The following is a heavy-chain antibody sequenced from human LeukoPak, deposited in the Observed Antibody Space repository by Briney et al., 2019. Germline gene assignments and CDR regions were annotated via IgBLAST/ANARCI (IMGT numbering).Heavy chain of an antibody. D-gene: IGHD1-26*01. J-gene: IGHJ4*02. Sequence: GGSLRLSCAASGFTVSNNYMSWVRQAPGKGLEWVSVIYSGGTTYYADSVKGRFTISRDNSKNTVYLQMNSLTSEDTAVYYCAKDRDTLGASYYLDYWGQGTLVTVSS. CDR2: IYSGGTT. V-gene: IGHV3-66*02. CDR3: AKDRDTLGASYYLDY. CDR1: GFTVSNNY.